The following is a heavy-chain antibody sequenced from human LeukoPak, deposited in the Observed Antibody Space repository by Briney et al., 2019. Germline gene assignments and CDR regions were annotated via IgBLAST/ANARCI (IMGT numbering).Heavy chain of an antibody. V-gene: IGHV3-66*01. Sequence: PGGSLRLSCAASGFTVSSNYMSWVRQAPGKGLEWVSVIYSGGSTHYADSVKGRFTISRDNSKNTLYLQMNSLRAEDTAVYYCARVVAGLWFGELFFDYWGQGTLVTVSS. CDR2: IYSGGST. D-gene: IGHD3-10*01. J-gene: IGHJ4*02. CDR3: ARVVAGLWFGELFFDY. CDR1: GFTVSSNY.